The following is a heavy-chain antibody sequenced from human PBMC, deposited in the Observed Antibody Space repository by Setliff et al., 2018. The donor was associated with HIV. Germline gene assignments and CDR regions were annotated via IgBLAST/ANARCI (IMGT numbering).Heavy chain of an antibody. CDR1: GYTFTSHW. D-gene: IGHD3-10*01. V-gene: IGHV5-51*01. Sequence: PGESLKISCQASGYTFTSHWIGWVRQMPGKGLEWMGIIYPGDSDPRYSPSFQGQVTISADKSISTAYLQWSSLKASDTAMYYCARHGQYGSGSYYNRPFDFWGQGTLVTVSS. CDR2: IYPGDSDP. J-gene: IGHJ4*02. CDR3: ARHGQYGSGSYYNRPFDF.